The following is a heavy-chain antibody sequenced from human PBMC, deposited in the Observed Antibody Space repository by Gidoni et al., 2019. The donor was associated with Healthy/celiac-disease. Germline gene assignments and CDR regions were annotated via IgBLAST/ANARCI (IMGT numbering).Heavy chain of an antibody. J-gene: IGHJ4*02. V-gene: IGHV4-31*03. Sequence: QVQLQESGPGLLKPSPTLSLTCTVSGASISSGGYYWSWIRQHPGKGLEWIGYIYDSGSPYYNPSLKSRVTISVDTSKNQFSLKLSSVTAADTAVYYCARESSSCTFDYWGQGTLVTGSS. D-gene: IGHD6-13*01. CDR1: GASISSGGYY. CDR2: IYDSGSP. CDR3: ARESSSCTFDY.